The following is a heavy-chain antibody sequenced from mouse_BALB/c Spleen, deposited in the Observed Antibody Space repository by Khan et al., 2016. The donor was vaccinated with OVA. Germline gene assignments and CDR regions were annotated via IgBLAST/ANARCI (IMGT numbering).Heavy chain of an antibody. CDR1: GFTFSSYG. D-gene: IGHD2-2*01. Sequence: EVQLVESGGGLVQPGGSRKLSCTASGFTFSSYGMYWVRQAPERGLEWVAYISSGRSSLHYADTVKGRFTISRDNPKNTLFLQMPSLRSEDTAMYYCARSSSTMFTTGLSYWGQGTLVTVSA. V-gene: IGHV5-17*02. CDR3: ARSSSTMFTTGLSY. J-gene: IGHJ3*01. CDR2: ISSGRSSL.